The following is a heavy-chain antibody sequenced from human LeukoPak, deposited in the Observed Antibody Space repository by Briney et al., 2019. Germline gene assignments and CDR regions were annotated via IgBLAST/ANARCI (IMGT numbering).Heavy chain of an antibody. CDR2: ISSSSSYI. CDR3: ARDLKMAYSSGRYSWGTGSSNDY. CDR1: GFTFSSYS. J-gene: IGHJ4*02. D-gene: IGHD6-19*01. V-gene: IGHV3-21*04. Sequence: PGGSLRLSCAASGFTFSSYSINWVRQAPGKGLEWVSSISSSSSYIYYADSVKGRFTISRDNAKNSLYLQMNSLRAEDTAVYYCARDLKMAYSSGRYSWGTGSSNDYWGQGTLVTVSS.